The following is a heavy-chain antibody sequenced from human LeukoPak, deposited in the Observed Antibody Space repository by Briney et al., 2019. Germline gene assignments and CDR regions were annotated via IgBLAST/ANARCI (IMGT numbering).Heavy chain of an antibody. CDR1: GGSISSSSYY. D-gene: IGHD3-22*01. J-gene: IGHJ4*02. V-gene: IGHV4-39*01. CDR3: ARLYYDSSGYYQICYFDY. Sequence: SETLSLTCTVSGGSISSSSYYWGWIRQPPGKGLEWIGSIYYSGSTYYNPSLKSRVTISVDTSKTQSSLNLSSVTAADTAVYYCARLYYDSSGYYQICYFDYWGQGTLVTVSS. CDR2: IYYSGST.